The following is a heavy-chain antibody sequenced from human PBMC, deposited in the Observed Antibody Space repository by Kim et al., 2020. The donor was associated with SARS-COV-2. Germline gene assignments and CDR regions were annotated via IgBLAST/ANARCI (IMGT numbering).Heavy chain of an antibody. CDR3: ASGRLISVAELSLSSRTVDAFDI. Sequence: GGSLRLSCAASGFTFSSYSMNWVRQAPGKGLEWVSSISSSSSYIYYADSVKGRFTISRDNAKNSLYLQMNSLRAEDTAVYYCASGRLISVAELSLSSRTVDAFDIWGQGTMVTVSS. D-gene: IGHD3-16*02. CDR2: ISSSSSYI. J-gene: IGHJ3*02. CDR1: GFTFSSYS. V-gene: IGHV3-21*01.